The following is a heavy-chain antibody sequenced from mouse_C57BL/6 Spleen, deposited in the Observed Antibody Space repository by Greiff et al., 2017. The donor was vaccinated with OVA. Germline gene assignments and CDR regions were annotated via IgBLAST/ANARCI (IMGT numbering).Heavy chain of an antibody. D-gene: IGHD2-4*01. CDR1: GYTFTTYP. Sequence: VQVVESGAELVKPGASVKMSCKASGYTFTTYPIEWMKQNHGKSLEWIGNFHPYNDDTKYNEKFKGKATLTVEKSSSTVYLELSRLTSDDSAVYYCARGDYDGGAWFAYWGQGTLVTVSA. V-gene: IGHV1-47*01. CDR3: ARGDYDGGAWFAY. CDR2: FHPYNDDT. J-gene: IGHJ3*01.